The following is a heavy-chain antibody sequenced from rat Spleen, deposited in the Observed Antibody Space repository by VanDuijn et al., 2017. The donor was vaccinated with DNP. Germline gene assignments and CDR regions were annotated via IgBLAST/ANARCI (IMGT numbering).Heavy chain of an antibody. D-gene: IGHD1-2*01. CDR3: ARSDSYGFPY. CDR2: ISYDGSST. Sequence: EVQLVESGGGLVQPGRSMKFSCAASGFIFSNYYMAWVRQAPKKGLEWVATISYDGSSTYYGDSVKGRFTISRDNAKSTVYLQMNSLRSEDTATYYCARSDSYGFPYWGQGTLVTVSS. CDR1: GFIFSNYY. V-gene: IGHV5-22*01. J-gene: IGHJ3*01.